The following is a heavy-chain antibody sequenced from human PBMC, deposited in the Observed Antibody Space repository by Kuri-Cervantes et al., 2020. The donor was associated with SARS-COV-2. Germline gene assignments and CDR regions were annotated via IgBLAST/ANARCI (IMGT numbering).Heavy chain of an antibody. D-gene: IGHD6-6*01. CDR1: GFTFSSYS. CDR3: ARDEYSSPLADY. CDR2: ISSSSSYI. J-gene: IGHJ4*02. Sequence: GESLKISCAASGFTFSSYSMNWVRQAPGKGPEWVSSISSSSSYIYYADSVKGRFTISRDNAKNSLYLQMNSLRAEDTAVYYCARDEYSSPLADYWGQGTLVTVSS. V-gene: IGHV3-21*01.